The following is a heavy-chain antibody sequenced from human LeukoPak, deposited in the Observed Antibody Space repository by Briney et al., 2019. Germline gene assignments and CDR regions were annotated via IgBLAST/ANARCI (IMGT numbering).Heavy chain of an antibody. Sequence: GASVKVSRKASGYTFTSYAMHWVRQAPGQRLEWMGWINAGNGNTKYSQKFQGRVTITRDTSASTAYMELSSLRSEDTAVYYRARDRWLRPYYFDYWGQGTLVTVSS. J-gene: IGHJ4*02. CDR1: GYTFTSYA. CDR2: INAGNGNT. CDR3: ARDRWLRPYYFDY. V-gene: IGHV1-3*01. D-gene: IGHD5-12*01.